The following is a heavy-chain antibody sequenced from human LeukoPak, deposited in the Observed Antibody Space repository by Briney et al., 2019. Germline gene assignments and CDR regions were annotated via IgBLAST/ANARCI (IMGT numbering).Heavy chain of an antibody. D-gene: IGHD3-10*01. V-gene: IGHV3-30*18. CDR3: AKDRGGTVY. Sequence: GRSLRLSCAASGFTFSSYGMHWVRQAPGKGLEWVAVISYDGSNKYYADSVKGRFTISRDNSKNTLYLQMNSLRAGDTAVYYCAKDRGGTVYWGQGTLVTVSS. CDR2: ISYDGSNK. J-gene: IGHJ4*02. CDR1: GFTFSSYG.